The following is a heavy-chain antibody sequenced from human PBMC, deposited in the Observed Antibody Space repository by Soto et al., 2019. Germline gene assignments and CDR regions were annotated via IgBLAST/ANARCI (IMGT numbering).Heavy chain of an antibody. J-gene: IGHJ5*02. CDR2: IYNSGIT. D-gene: IGHD3-3*01. CDR1: GGSISSGDYS. Sequence: PSETLSLTCTVSGGSISSGDYSWSWVRQSPGKGLEWIGHIYNSGITYYNPSLKSRVVISIDTSRNQFSLRLNSLTAADRAVYFCARGVTVFGLVSRFWFDPWGQGTVDTVS. CDR3: ARGVTVFGLVSRFWFDP. V-gene: IGHV4-30-4*01.